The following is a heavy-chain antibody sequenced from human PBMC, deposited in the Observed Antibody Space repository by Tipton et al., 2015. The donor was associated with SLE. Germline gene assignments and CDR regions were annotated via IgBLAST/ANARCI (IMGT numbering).Heavy chain of an antibody. V-gene: IGHV4-34*01. Sequence: TLSLTCAVYGGSFSGYYGSWIRQPPGKGLEWIGEINHSGSTNYNPSLKSRVTISVDTSKNQFSLKLTSVTAADTAMYYCARAGDSSGYYYAYWGQGTLVTVSS. J-gene: IGHJ4*02. D-gene: IGHD3-22*01. CDR3: ARAGDSSGYYYAY. CDR2: INHSGST. CDR1: GGSFSGYY.